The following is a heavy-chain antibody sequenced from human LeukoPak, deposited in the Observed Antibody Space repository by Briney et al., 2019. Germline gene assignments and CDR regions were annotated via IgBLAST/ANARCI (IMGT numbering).Heavy chain of an antibody. Sequence: PGGSLRLSCAASGFTFSTYTMNWVRQAPGKGLEWVSGLSGSGSRTSYADSVKGRFTISRDNSKNTLFLQMNGLRAEDTAFYYCAKIHGNRTYWGQGTLVTVSS. CDR3: AKIHGNRTY. V-gene: IGHV3-23*01. J-gene: IGHJ4*02. CDR1: GFTFSTYT. CDR2: LSGSGSRT. D-gene: IGHD1-14*01.